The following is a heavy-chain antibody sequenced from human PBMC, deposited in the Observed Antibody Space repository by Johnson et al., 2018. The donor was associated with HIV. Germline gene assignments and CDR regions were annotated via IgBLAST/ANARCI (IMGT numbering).Heavy chain of an antibody. Sequence: VLLVESGGGLVQPGGSLRLSCAASGFTFSSYDMHWVRQATGKGLEWVSAIGTAGDTYYPGSVKGRFTISRENAKNSLYLQMNSLRAEDTAVYYCARGGRAHDGGNFGAFDIWGQGTMVTVSS. J-gene: IGHJ3*02. D-gene: IGHD4-23*01. V-gene: IGHV3-13*01. CDR3: ARGGRAHDGGNFGAFDI. CDR2: IGTAGDT. CDR1: GFTFSSYD.